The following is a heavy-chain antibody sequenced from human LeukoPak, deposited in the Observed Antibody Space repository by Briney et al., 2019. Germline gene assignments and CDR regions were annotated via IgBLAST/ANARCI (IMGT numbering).Heavy chain of an antibody. J-gene: IGHJ6*03. CDR1: GYSFTCLW. CDR3: ARHLVVRGVNYYYYMDV. V-gene: IGHV5-51*01. CDR2: IYPGASDT. Sequence: GESLKIFCKGSGYSFTCLWNGWVRQMPGKGVEWAGIIYPGASDTRYSPPFQGQVTISADKSISTAYLQWSSLKASDTAIYYCARHLVVRGVNYYYYMDVWGKGTTVTVSS. D-gene: IGHD3-10*01.